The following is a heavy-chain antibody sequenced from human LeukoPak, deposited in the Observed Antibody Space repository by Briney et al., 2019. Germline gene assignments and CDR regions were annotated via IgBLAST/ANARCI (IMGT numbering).Heavy chain of an antibody. CDR3: ARFSMIVVVGWFDP. CDR2: ISHSGNT. J-gene: IGHJ5*02. CDR1: GGSISSSNW. D-gene: IGHD3-22*01. Sequence: PSETLSLTCAVSGGSISSSNWWSWVRQPPGKGLGWIGEISHSGNTNYNPSLKSRVTISVDKSKNQFSLKLSSVTAADTAVYYCARFSMIVVVGWFDPWGQGTLVTVSS. V-gene: IGHV4-4*02.